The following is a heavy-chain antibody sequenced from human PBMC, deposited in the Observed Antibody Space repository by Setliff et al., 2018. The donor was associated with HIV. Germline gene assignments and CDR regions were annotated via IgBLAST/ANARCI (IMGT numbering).Heavy chain of an antibody. CDR1: GFTFVSCA. V-gene: IGHV3-23*01. CDR2: ITGGGVTT. J-gene: IGHJ4*02. CDR3: AKELAASGLGYFDS. D-gene: IGHD3-22*01. Sequence: PGGSLRLSCAASGFTFVSCAMNWVRQAPGKGLEWVSSITGGGVTTYYADFVKGRFTISRDNAKNTLYLQMNGLRAEDTAIYYCAKELAASGLGYFDSWGRGILVTVSS.